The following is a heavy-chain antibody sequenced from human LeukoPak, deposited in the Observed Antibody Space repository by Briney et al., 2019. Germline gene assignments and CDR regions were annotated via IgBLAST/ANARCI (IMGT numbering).Heavy chain of an antibody. CDR3: ARAERTYFDILTRYYNREEYFQH. D-gene: IGHD3-9*01. Sequence: SVKVSCKASGGTFSSYAISWVRQAPGQGLEWMGRIIPIFGTANYAQKFQGRVTITTDESTSTAYMELSSLRSEDTAVYYCARAERTYFDILTRYYNREEYFQHWGQVTLVTVSS. V-gene: IGHV1-69*05. CDR1: GGTFSSYA. J-gene: IGHJ1*01. CDR2: IIPIFGTA.